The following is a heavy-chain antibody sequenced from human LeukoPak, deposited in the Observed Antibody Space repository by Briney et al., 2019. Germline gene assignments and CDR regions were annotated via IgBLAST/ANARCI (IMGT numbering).Heavy chain of an antibody. Sequence: GGSLRLSCAASGFTFSGFWMRWVRQAPGKGLEWVANINQDESQKYYVDSVKGRFTISRDNAKNSLYLQMNSLRAEDTAVYYCARGHHTRGVYDYWGQGTLVTVSS. CDR3: ARGHHTRGVYDY. J-gene: IGHJ4*02. D-gene: IGHD3-10*01. V-gene: IGHV3-7*01. CDR1: GFTFSGFW. CDR2: INQDESQK.